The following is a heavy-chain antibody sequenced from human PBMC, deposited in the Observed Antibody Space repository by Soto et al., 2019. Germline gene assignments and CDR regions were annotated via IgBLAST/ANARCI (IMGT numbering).Heavy chain of an antibody. Sequence: SETLSLTCAVSGGSISSGGYSWSWIRQPPGKGLEWIGYIYHSGSTYYNPSLKSRVTISVDTSKNQFSLKLSSVTAADTAVYYCARERPDGARLDPWGQGNLVTVSS. V-gene: IGHV4-30-2*05. D-gene: IGHD6-6*01. J-gene: IGHJ5*02. CDR3: ARERPDGARLDP. CDR2: IYHSGST. CDR1: GGSISSGGYS.